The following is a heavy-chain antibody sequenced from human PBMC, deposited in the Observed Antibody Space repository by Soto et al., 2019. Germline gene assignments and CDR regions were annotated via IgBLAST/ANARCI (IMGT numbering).Heavy chain of an antibody. CDR2: ISSSSSTI. CDR3: AREYCSSTSCLNWFDP. V-gene: IGHV3-48*01. J-gene: IGHJ5*02. Sequence: GGSLRLSCAASGFTFSSYIMNWVRQAPGKGLEWVSYISSSSSTIYYADSVKGRFAISRDNAKNSLYLQMNSLRAEDTAVYYCAREYCSSTSCLNWFDPWGQGTLVTVSS. D-gene: IGHD2-2*01. CDR1: GFTFSSYI.